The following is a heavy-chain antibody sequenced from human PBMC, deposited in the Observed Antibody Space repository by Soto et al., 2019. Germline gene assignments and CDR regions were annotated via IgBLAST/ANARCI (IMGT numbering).Heavy chain of an antibody. J-gene: IGHJ6*02. V-gene: IGHV1-69*13. D-gene: IGHD7-27*01. CDR3: ACHWGQTKRYYYYGMDV. Sequence: ASVKVSCKASGGTFSSYAISWVRQAPGQGLEWMGGIIPIFGTADYAQNFQGRVTITADESTSTANMELSSLRSEDTAVYYCACHWGQTKRYYYYGMDVWGQGTTVTVSS. CDR2: IIPIFGTA. CDR1: GGTFSSYA.